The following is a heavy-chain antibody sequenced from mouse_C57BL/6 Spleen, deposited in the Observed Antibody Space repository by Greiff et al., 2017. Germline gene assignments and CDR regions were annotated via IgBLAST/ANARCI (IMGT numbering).Heavy chain of an antibody. CDR1: GFTFSSYA. J-gene: IGHJ2*01. D-gene: IGHD2-3*01. Sequence: EVMLVESGGGLVKPGGSLKLSCAASGFTFSSYAMSWVRQTPERRLEWVATISDGGSYTYYPDNVKGRFTISRDNAKNNLYLQMSHLKSEDTAMYYCARDDGYYDYWGQGTTLTVSS. V-gene: IGHV5-4*01. CDR3: ARDDGYYDY. CDR2: ISDGGSYT.